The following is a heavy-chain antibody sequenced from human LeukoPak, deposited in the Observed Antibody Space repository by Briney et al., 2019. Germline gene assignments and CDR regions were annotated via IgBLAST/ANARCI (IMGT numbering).Heavy chain of an antibody. Sequence: GGSLRLSCAASGFTFSSYAMSWVRQAPGRGLEWVSVISDSGVDTSYGDSGKGRFTISRDTSKNTLYLQMNSLRAEDTAVYYCAKTDCTSSSCYTIESWGQGTLVTVSS. V-gene: IGHV3-23*01. D-gene: IGHD2-2*02. CDR2: ISDSGVDT. J-gene: IGHJ4*02. CDR1: GFTFSSYA. CDR3: AKTDCTSSSCYTIES.